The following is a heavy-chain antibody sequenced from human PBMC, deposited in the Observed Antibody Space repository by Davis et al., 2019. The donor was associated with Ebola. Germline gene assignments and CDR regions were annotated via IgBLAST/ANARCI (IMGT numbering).Heavy chain of an antibody. CDR2: ISYDGSNK. D-gene: IGHD3-16*01. Sequence: GESLKISCAASGFTFSSYAMHWVRQAPGKGLEWVAVISYDGSNKYYADSVKGRFTISRDNSKNTLYLQMNSLRAEDTAVYYCAREEALMFGGAFDIWGQGTMVTVSS. CDR3: AREEALMFGGAFDI. J-gene: IGHJ3*02. CDR1: GFTFSSYA. V-gene: IGHV3-30-3*01.